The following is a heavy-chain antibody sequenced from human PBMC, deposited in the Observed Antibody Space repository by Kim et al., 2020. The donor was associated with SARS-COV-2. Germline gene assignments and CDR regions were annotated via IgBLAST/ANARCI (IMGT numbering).Heavy chain of an antibody. CDR1: GGSFTDFA. Sequence: SVKVSCKSSGGSFTDFAFTWVRQTPGRGLEWMGGITPLFGGPTDYAQRFHDRLTITADATTNTVYMDLSSLTSTDTAVYYCARATAAPTAYYYFDLDVWGQGTPVTVSS. CDR3: ARATAAPTAYYYFDLDV. CDR2: ITPLFGGPT. V-gene: IGHV1-69*13. D-gene: IGHD2-15*01. J-gene: IGHJ6*02.